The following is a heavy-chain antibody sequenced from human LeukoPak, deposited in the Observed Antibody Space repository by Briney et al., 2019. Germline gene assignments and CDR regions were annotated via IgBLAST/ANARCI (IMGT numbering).Heavy chain of an antibody. Sequence: PSETLSLTCTVSGGSISSSSYYLGWIRQPPGQGLEWFGSIYYSGSTYYNPSLTSRVPISVDTSKNQFSLKLSSVTAADTAVYYCARRNQYYDFWSGYFSYFDYWGQGTLVTVSS. CDR3: ARRNQYYDFWSGYFSYFDY. CDR2: IYYSGST. V-gene: IGHV4-39*01. CDR1: GGSISSSSYY. D-gene: IGHD3-3*01. J-gene: IGHJ4*02.